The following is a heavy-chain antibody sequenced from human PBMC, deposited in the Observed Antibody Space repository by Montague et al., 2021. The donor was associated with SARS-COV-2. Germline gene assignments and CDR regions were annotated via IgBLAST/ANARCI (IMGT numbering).Heavy chain of an antibody. CDR3: AGDDPYSSGWFDAFDI. J-gene: IGHJ3*02. D-gene: IGHD6-19*01. V-gene: IGHV3-30*04. CDR2: ISYDGSNK. CDR1: GFTFSSYA. Sequence: SLRLSCAASGFTFSSYAMHWVRQAPGKGLEWVAVISYDGSNKYYADSVKGRFTISRDNSKNTLYLQMNSLRAEDTAVYYCAGDDPYSSGWFDAFDIWGQGTMVTVSS.